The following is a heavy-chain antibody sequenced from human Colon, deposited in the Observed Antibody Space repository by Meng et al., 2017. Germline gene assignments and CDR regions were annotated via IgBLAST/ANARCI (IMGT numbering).Heavy chain of an antibody. CDR1: GFTFSNDW. CDR3: ARGLDSYGSIYFGY. V-gene: IGHV3-74*02. J-gene: IGHJ4*02. D-gene: IGHD5-18*01. Sequence: EVQLLESGGGLVQPGGSLRLSCEASGFTFSNDWMHWVRQVPGKGLVWVSRIKSDGSGTDYADSVKGRFIISRDNAKNTLYLQMNSLTAEDTAVYFCARGLDSYGSIYFGYWGRGTLVTVSS. CDR2: IKSDGSGT.